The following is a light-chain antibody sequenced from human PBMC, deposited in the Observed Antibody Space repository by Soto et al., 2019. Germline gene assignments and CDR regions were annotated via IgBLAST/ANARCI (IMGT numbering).Light chain of an antibody. Sequence: QSVLTQPASVSGSPGQSITISCTGTSSDVGGYNFVSWYQHHPGKAPKLIIYDVTNRPSGISNRFSGSKSGNTASLTISGLQAEDEADYYCTSYTSSITYVFGTGTKVNRP. CDR2: DVT. CDR3: TSYTSSITYV. J-gene: IGLJ1*01. CDR1: SSDVGGYNF. V-gene: IGLV2-14*03.